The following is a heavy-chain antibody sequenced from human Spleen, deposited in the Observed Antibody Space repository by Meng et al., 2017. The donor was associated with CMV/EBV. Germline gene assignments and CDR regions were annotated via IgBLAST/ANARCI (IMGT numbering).Heavy chain of an antibody. CDR3: ARDRRGFGDFFGSDP. CDR2: ISSSSSYI. J-gene: IGHJ5*02. V-gene: IGHV3-21*01. CDR1: GFTFSSYS. D-gene: IGHD3-10*01. Sequence: GESLKISCAASGFTFSSYSMNWVRHAPGKGLEWVSSISSSSSYIYYADSLKGRFTISRNNAKNSLYLQMNSLRVEDTAVYYCARDRRGFGDFFGSDPWGQGTLVTVSS.